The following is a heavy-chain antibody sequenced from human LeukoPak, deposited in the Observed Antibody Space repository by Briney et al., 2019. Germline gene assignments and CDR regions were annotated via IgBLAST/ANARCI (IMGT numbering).Heavy chain of an antibody. Sequence: GGSVRLSCAASGFTFSSYWMHWVRQAPGKGLEWVAFIRYDGSNKYYADSVKGRFTISRDNSKNTLYLQMNSLRAEDTAVYYCAKDNPSTAMVRRMGLMDVWGKGTTVTVSS. CDR2: IRYDGSNK. J-gene: IGHJ6*04. D-gene: IGHD5-18*01. V-gene: IGHV3-30*02. CDR1: GFTFSSYW. CDR3: AKDNPSTAMVRRMGLMDV.